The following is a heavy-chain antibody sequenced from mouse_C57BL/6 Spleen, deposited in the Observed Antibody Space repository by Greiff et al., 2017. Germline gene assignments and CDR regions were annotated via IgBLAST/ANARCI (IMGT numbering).Heavy chain of an antibody. J-gene: IGHJ2*01. CDR3: ARQKGALTGALDY. Sequence: VQLVESGPGLVAPSQSLSITCTASGFSLTSYGVHWVRQPPGKGLEWLVVIWSDGSTTYNSALKARLGISKANSKSQVFLNMHSLQTDDAAMYYCARQKGALTGALDYWGQGTTLTVSS. V-gene: IGHV2-6-1*01. CDR1: GFSLTSYG. CDR2: IWSDGST. D-gene: IGHD4-1*01.